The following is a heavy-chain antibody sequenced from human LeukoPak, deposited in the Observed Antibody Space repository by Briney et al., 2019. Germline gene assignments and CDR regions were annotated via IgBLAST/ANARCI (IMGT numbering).Heavy chain of an antibody. D-gene: IGHD2-21*02. Sequence: SGPALVKPTQTLTLTCTFSGFSLSTSGMCVSWIRQPPGRALEWLARIDWDDDKFYSTSLKTRLTISKDTSKNQVVLTMTNMDPVDTATYYCARTPYCGGDCYVDYWGQGTLVTVS. V-gene: IGHV2-70*17. CDR2: IDWDDDK. CDR1: GFSLSTSGMC. J-gene: IGHJ4*02. CDR3: ARTPYCGGDCYVDY.